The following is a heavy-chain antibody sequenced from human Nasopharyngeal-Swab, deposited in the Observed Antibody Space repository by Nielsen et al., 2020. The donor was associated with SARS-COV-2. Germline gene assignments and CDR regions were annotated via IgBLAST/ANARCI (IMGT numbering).Heavy chain of an antibody. V-gene: IGHV1-3*01. CDR2: INVGNGNT. D-gene: IGHD2-2*01. CDR1: GYTFISYA. Sequence: ASVKVSCKASGYTFISYAMYWVRQAPGQRLEWMGWINVGNGNTKYSQKFQGRVSITRDTSASIVYMELSSLRSEDTAVYHCARDFCTRVPAAFAYYHYYALDVWGQGTTVTVSS. CDR3: ARDFCTRVPAAFAYYHYYALDV. J-gene: IGHJ6*02.